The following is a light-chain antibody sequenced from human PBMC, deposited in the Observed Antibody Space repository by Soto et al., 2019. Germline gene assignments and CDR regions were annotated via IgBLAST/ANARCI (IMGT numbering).Light chain of an antibody. J-gene: IGKJ1*01. V-gene: IGKV1-39*01. CDR1: QDINSY. Sequence: DIQMTQSTSSLSASGVDRVTITCRASQDINSYLNWYQQKPGKAPKLLIYAASSLKSAVPSRFSGSGSGTDFTLTISSLQPGDVATYYCQQSYRTPRTFSQGTKVEIK. CDR3: QQSYRTPRT. CDR2: AAS.